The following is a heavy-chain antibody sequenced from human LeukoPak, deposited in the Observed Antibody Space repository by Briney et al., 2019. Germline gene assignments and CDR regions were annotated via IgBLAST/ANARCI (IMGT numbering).Heavy chain of an antibody. D-gene: IGHD2-2*01. CDR2: IYYSGST. V-gene: IGHV4-31*02. J-gene: IGHJ6*02. CDR3: ARERRYCSSTSCYRGDYYYGMDV. CDR1: GFTFSSYA. Sequence: LRLSCAASGFTFSSYAMSWIRQHPGKGLEWIGYIYYSGSTYYNPSLKSRVTISVDTSKNQFSLKLSSVTAADTAVYYCARERRYCSSTSCYRGDYYYGMDVWGQGTTVTVSS.